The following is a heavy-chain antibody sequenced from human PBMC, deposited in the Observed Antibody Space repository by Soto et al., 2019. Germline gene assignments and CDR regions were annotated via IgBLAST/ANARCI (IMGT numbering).Heavy chain of an antibody. CDR3: AGGDSGWYRGYFDY. CDR1: GFTFSSYA. V-gene: IGHV3-30*14. Sequence: QVQLVESGGGVVQPGRSLRLSCAASGFTFSSYAMHWVRQAPGKGLEWVAVISLDGGNKYYADSVKGRFTISRDNSKNTLYLQMNSLRAEDTAVYYCAGGDSGWYRGYFDYWGQGTLVTVSS. J-gene: IGHJ4*02. D-gene: IGHD6-19*01. CDR2: ISLDGGNK.